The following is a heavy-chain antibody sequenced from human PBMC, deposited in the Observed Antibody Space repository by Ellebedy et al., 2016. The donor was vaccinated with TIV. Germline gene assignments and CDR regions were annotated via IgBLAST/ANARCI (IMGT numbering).Heavy chain of an antibody. J-gene: IGHJ4*03. CDR3: VKGAYPVPTVMAV. V-gene: IGHV3-30*02. CDR2: VRSDGTTK. CDR1: GFSVSG. Sequence: PGGSLRLSCATSGFSVSGMHWVRQAPGQGLAWVAFVRSDGTTKYYLDSVEGRFTISRDVSKNTLDLQMNSLRTEDTGVYYCVKGAYPVPTVMAVWGQGTLVIVSS. D-gene: IGHD3-16*01.